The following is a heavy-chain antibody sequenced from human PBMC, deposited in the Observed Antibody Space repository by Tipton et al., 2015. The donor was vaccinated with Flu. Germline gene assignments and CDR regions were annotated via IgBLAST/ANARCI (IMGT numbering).Heavy chain of an antibody. CDR2: IYSGGST. Sequence: RLSCAASGFTVSSNYMSWVRQAPGKGLEWVSLIYSGGSTYYADSVKGRFTISRDNSQNTLYLQMNSLRVDDTAVYYCAKLVRSGNYFDYWGQGTLVTVSS. CDR1: GFTVSSNY. CDR3: AKLVRSGNYFDY. V-gene: IGHV3-66*02. D-gene: IGHD2-15*01. J-gene: IGHJ4*02.